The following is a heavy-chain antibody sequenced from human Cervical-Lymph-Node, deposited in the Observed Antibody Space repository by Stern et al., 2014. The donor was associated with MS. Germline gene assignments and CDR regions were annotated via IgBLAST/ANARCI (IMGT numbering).Heavy chain of an antibody. J-gene: IGHJ6*02. Sequence: VQLVQSGAEVKNPGESLRISCKGSGYNFDTYWIGRVRQMPGKGLEWMGIIYPGDSDTRYSPSFQGQVTISADKSIDTAYLQWSSLKASDTAMYYCAREGARSLDVWGQGTTVTVSS. D-gene: IGHD3-16*01. CDR3: AREGARSLDV. V-gene: IGHV5-51*01. CDR1: GYNFDTYW. CDR2: IYPGDSDT.